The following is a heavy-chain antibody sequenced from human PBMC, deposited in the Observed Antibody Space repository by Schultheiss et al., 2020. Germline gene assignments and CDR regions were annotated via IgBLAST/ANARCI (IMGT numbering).Heavy chain of an antibody. V-gene: IGHV4-34*01. J-gene: IGHJ4*02. Sequence: SQTLSLTCAVYGGSFSGYYWSWIRQPPGKGLEWIGEINHSGSTNYNPSLKSRVTISVDTSKNQFSLKLSSVTAADTAVYYCARDQAGAHFDYWGQGTLVTVSS. CDR3: ARDQAGAHFDY. CDR1: GGSFSGYY. CDR2: INHSGST. D-gene: IGHD6-13*01.